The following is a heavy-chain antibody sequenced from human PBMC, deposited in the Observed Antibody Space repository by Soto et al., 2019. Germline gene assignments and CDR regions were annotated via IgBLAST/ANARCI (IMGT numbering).Heavy chain of an antibody. D-gene: IGHD5-18*01. CDR2: ISSSSSYI. CDR1: GFAFSSYS. V-gene: IGHV3-21*01. CDR3: ARDTRGIYSYGYDDY. Sequence: SLRLSCASSGFAFSSYSMNWVRQAPGKGLEWVSYISSSSSYIYYADSVKGRFTISRDNAKNSLYLQMNSLRAEDTAVYSCARDTRGIYSYGYDDYWGQGTLVTVSS. J-gene: IGHJ4*02.